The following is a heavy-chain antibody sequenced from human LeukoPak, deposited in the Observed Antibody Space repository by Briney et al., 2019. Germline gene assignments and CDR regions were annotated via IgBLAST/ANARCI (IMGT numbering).Heavy chain of an antibody. D-gene: IGHD3-22*01. V-gene: IGHV4-59*08. CDR3: ARRAPYYYDSSGYFDHDAFDI. Sequence: SETLSLTCTVSGASISSYYWSWIRQPPGKGLEYIGYIHYSGITNYNPSLKSRVTISVDTSKNQFSLRLSSVTAADTAVYYCARRAPYYYDSSGYFDHDAFDIWGQGTMVTVSS. CDR1: GASISSYY. J-gene: IGHJ3*02. CDR2: IHYSGIT.